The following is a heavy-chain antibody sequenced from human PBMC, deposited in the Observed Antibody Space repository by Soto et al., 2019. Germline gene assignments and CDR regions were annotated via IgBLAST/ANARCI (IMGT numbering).Heavy chain of an antibody. V-gene: IGHV3-30-3*01. J-gene: IGHJ4*02. CDR1: GFTFSSYA. CDR2: ISYDGSNK. D-gene: IGHD6-19*01. CDR3: ARPVAGHYFDY. Sequence: QVQLVESGGGVVQPGRSLRLSCAASGFTFSSYAMHWVRQAPGKGLEWVAVISYDGSNKYYADSVKGRFTISRDNSKNTLYLQMNILRAEDTAVYYCARPVAGHYFDYWGQGTLVTVSS.